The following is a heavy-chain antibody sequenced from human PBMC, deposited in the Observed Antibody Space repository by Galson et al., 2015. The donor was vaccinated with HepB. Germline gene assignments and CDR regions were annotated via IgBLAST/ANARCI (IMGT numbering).Heavy chain of an antibody. D-gene: IGHD4-17*01. CDR3: ARVATVKLRAFDY. CDR2: IYYSGGT. J-gene: IGHJ4*02. V-gene: IGHV4-31*03. CDR1: GDSISSGGYY. Sequence: TLSLTCTVSGDSISSGGYYWSWIRQHPGKGLEWIGYIYYSGGTYYNPSLKSRVSISIDTSKNQFSLKLSSVTAADTAVYYCARVATVKLRAFDYWGQGTLVTVSS.